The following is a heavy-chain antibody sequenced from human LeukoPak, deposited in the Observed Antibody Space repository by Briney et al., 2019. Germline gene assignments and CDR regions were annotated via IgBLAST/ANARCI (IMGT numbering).Heavy chain of an antibody. V-gene: IGHV3-23*01. CDR3: AKGDGYSYGLRDYYFDY. CDR2: FSGSGGGT. J-gene: IGHJ4*02. D-gene: IGHD5-18*01. Sequence: GGSLRLSCAASGFTFSSYAMSWVRQAPGRGLEWVSAFSGSGGGTYYADSVKGRFTISRANSKNTLYLQMNSLRAEDTAVYYCAKGDGYSYGLRDYYFDYWGQGTLVTVSS. CDR1: GFTFSSYA.